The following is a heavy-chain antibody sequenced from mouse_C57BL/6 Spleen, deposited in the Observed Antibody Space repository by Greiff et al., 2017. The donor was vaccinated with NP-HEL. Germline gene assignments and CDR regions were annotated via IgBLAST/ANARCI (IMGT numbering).Heavy chain of an antibody. CDR1: GFTFSDYY. J-gene: IGHJ2*01. CDR2: INYDGSST. Sequence: EVKLMESEGGLVQPGSSMKLSCTASGFTFSDYYMAWVRQVPEKGLEWVANINYDGSSTYYLDSLKSRFIISRDNAKNILYLQMSSLKSEDTATYYCAREIDHYFDYWGQGTTLTVSS. CDR3: AREIDHYFDY. V-gene: IGHV5-16*01.